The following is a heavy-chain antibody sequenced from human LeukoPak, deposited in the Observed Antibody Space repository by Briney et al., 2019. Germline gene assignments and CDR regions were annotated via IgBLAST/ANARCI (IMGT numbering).Heavy chain of an antibody. J-gene: IGHJ4*02. Sequence: PGGSLRLSCAASGFTFSSYEMNWVRQAPGKGLEWVSYISSSGSTIYYADSVKGRFTISRDNAKNSLYLQMNSLRAEDMALYYCTKEYSGSYYSPPIFVYWGQGTLVTVSS. V-gene: IGHV3-48*03. CDR2: ISSSGSTI. CDR3: TKEYSGSYYSPPIFVY. CDR1: GFTFSSYE. D-gene: IGHD1-26*01.